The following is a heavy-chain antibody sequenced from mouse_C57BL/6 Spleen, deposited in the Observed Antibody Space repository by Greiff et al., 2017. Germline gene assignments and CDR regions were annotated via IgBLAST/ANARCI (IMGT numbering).Heavy chain of an antibody. J-gene: IGHJ4*01. Sequence: VQLQESGAELVRPGTSVKVSCKASGYAFTNYLIEWVKQRPGQGLEWIGVINPGSGGTNYNEKFKGKATLTADKSSSTAYMQLSSLTSEDSAVYFCARRSYYVYAMDYWGQGTSVTVSS. V-gene: IGHV1-54*01. CDR3: ARRSYYVYAMDY. D-gene: IGHD1-1*01. CDR1: GYAFTNYL. CDR2: INPGSGGT.